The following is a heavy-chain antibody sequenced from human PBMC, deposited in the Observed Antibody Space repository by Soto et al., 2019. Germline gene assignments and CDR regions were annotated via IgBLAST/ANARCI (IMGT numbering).Heavy chain of an antibody. CDR1: GGSISSGGYY. CDR3: SRGPGGVRYPGWLSYFDY. J-gene: IGHJ4*02. D-gene: IGHD3-16*01. Sequence: LTCTVSGGSISSGGYYWSWIRQHPGKGLEWIGYIYYSGSTYYNPSLKSRVTISVDTSKNQFSLKLSSVTAADTAVYYCSRGPGGVRYPGWLSYFDYWGQGTLVTVSS. CDR2: IYYSGST. V-gene: IGHV4-31*03.